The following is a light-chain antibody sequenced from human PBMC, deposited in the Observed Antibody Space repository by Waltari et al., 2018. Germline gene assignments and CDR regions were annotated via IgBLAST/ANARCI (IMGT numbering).Light chain of an antibody. CDR1: SGSIASNY. V-gene: IGLV6-57*04. CDR2: ENN. CDR3: QSYYGTDWV. Sequence: NFMLTQPHSVSESPGKTVTISCTRSSGSIASNYVQWYQQRPGSAPTTVIYENNQRPSGVSDRCSGSIDSASNSAPLTISGLKAEDEADYYCQSYYGTDWVFGGGTKLTVL. J-gene: IGLJ3*02.